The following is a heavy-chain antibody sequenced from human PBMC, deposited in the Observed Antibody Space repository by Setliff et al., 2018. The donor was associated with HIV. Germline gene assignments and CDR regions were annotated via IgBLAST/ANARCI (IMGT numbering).Heavy chain of an antibody. J-gene: IGHJ5*02. CDR2: INQSGDT. CDR3: ARCRLNGGFNL. V-gene: IGHV4-34*01. CDR1: GGSFSGHQ. D-gene: IGHD7-27*01. Sequence: SQTLSLTCAVYGGSFSGHQWSWIRQPPGEGLEWIGEINQSGDTNYKPSLKSRVTISIDTSKNQFSLKLSSVTAADTAVYYCARCRLNGGFNLWGQGTLVTVSS.